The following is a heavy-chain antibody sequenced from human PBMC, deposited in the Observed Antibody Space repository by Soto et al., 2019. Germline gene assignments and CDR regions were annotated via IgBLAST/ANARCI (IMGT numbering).Heavy chain of an antibody. J-gene: IGHJ6*03. D-gene: IGHD3-3*01. V-gene: IGHV3-30*18. CDR3: AKGAGWGDDFWNAYYRFYYYMDV. Sequence: QVQLVESGGGVVQPGRSLRLSCEASGFNFSNFGMHWVRQAPGKGLEWVAVISYDGSNKYYADSVKGRFTISRDTSKRTLYREMNGLRTEDTAVYYCAKGAGWGDDFWNAYYRFYYYMDVWGKGTTVTVSS. CDR2: ISYDGSNK. CDR1: GFNFSNFG.